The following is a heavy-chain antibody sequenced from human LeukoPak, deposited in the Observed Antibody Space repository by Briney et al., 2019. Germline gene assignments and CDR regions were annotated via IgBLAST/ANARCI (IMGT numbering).Heavy chain of an antibody. CDR3: AKKWSGDYDSSDIIDAFDI. Sequence: GGSLRPSCAASGFTFSSYAMSWVRQAPGQGLEWVAFIRYDGNNKYYADSVKGRFTISRDNSKNTLYLQMNSLRAEDTAVFYCAKKWSGDYDSSDIIDAFDIWGQGTMVTVSS. D-gene: IGHD3-22*01. V-gene: IGHV3-30*02. J-gene: IGHJ3*02. CDR1: GFTFSSYA. CDR2: IRYDGNNK.